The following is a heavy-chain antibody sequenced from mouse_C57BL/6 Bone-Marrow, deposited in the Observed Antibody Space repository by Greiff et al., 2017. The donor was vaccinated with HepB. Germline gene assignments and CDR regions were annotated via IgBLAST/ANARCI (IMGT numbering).Heavy chain of an antibody. CDR2: INYDGSST. V-gene: IGHV5-16*01. D-gene: IGHD1-1*01. Sequence: EVNLVESEGGLVQPGSSMKLSCTASGFTFSDYYMAWVRQVPEKGLEWVANINYDGSSTYYLDSLKSRFIISRDNAKNILYLQMSSLKSEDTATYYCARVSFIYYYGTGYFDVWGTGTTVTVSS. CDR3: ARVSFIYYYGTGYFDV. CDR1: GFTFSDYY. J-gene: IGHJ1*03.